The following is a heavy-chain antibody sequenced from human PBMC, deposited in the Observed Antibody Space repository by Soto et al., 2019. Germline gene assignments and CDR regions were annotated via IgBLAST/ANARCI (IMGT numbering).Heavy chain of an antibody. V-gene: IGHV1-69*13. CDR1: GGTFSSYA. D-gene: IGHD5-12*01. J-gene: IGHJ4*02. Sequence: ASVKVSCKASGGTFSSYAISWVRQAPGQGLEWMGGIIPIFGTANYAQKFQGRVTITADESTSTAYMELSSLRSEDTAVYYCAGEVISGYDWNDDWGQGTLVTVSS. CDR3: AGEVISGYDWNDD. CDR2: IIPIFGTA.